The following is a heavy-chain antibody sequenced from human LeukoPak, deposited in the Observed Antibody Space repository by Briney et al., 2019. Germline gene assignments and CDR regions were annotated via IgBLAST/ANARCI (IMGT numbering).Heavy chain of an antibody. CDR1: GGSISSYY. V-gene: IGHV4-59*01. Sequence: SETLSLTCTVSGGSISSYYWSWIRQPPGKGLEWIGYIYYSGSTNYNPSLKSRVAISVDTSKNQFSLKLSSVTAADTAVYYCASQGSGSYYNVRPYYFDYWGQGTLVTVSS. J-gene: IGHJ4*02. D-gene: IGHD3-10*01. CDR3: ASQGSGSYYNVRPYYFDY. CDR2: IYYSGST.